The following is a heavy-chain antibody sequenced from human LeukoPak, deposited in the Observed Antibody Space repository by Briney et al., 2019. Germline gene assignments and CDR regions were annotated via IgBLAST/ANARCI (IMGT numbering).Heavy chain of an antibody. V-gene: IGHV3-33*06. CDR3: AKAGVDLNDRSGPYYFDY. Sequence: GGSLRLSCAASGFTFSSYGMHWVRLAPGKGLEWVAVIWYDGSNKYYADSVKGRFTISRDNSKNTLYLQMNSLRAEDTAVYYCAKAGVDLNDRSGPYYFDYWGQGTLVTVSS. D-gene: IGHD3-22*01. J-gene: IGHJ4*02. CDR1: GFTFSSYG. CDR2: IWYDGSNK.